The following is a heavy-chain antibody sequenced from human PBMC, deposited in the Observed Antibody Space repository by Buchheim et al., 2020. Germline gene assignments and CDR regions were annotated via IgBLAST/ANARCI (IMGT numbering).Heavy chain of an antibody. V-gene: IGHV3-30*18. CDR1: GFTFSSYG. CDR3: AKVLSGNYGDYYFDY. D-gene: IGHD4-17*01. CDR2: ISYDGSNK. Sequence: QVQLVESGGGVVQPGRSLRLSCAASGFTFSSYGMHWVRQAPGKGLEWVAVISYDGSNKYYADSVKGRFTISRDNSKNTLYLQMNSLRAEDTAAYYCAKVLSGNYGDYYFDYWGQGTL. J-gene: IGHJ4*02.